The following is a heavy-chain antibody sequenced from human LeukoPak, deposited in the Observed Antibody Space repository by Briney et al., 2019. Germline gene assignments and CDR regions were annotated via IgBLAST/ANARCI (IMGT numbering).Heavy chain of an antibody. V-gene: IGHV1-2*02. Sequence: ASVKVSCKASGYTFTSYGISWVRQAPGQGLEWMGWINPNSGGTNYAQKFQGRVTMTRDTSISTAYMELSRLRSDDTAVYYCARDKDSSGWSPVDYWGQGTLVTVSS. D-gene: IGHD6-19*01. CDR1: GYTFTSYG. J-gene: IGHJ4*02. CDR2: INPNSGGT. CDR3: ARDKDSSGWSPVDY.